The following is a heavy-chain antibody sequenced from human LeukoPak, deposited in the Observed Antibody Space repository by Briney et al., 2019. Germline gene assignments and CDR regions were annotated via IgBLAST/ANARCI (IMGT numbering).Heavy chain of an antibody. J-gene: IGHJ4*02. CDR3: ATVTTEGYFDY. D-gene: IGHD4-11*01. Sequence: EASVKVSCKASGYTFTSYGISWVRQAPGQGLEWMGWISAYNGNTNYAQKFQGRVTITADESTSTAYMELSSLRSEDTAVYYCATVTTEGYFDYWGQGTLVTVSS. CDR2: ISAYNGNT. CDR1: GYTFTSYG. V-gene: IGHV1-18*01.